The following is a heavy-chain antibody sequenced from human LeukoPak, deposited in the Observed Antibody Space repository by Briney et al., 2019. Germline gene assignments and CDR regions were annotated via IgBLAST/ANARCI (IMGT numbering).Heavy chain of an antibody. CDR1: GFTFDDYG. D-gene: IGHD3-16*01. J-gene: IGHJ4*02. CDR3: AKRKAGDDY. Sequence: GGSLRLSCAASGFTFDDYGMSWVRQAPGKGLEWVSGINLNGRSRGYADSVKGRFTISRDNSKNTLYLQMNSLRAEDTAVYYCAKRKAGDDYWGQGTLVTVSS. V-gene: IGHV3-20*04. CDR2: INLNGRSR.